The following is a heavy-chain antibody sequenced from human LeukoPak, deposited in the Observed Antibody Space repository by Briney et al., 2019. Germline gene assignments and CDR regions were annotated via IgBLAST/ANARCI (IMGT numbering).Heavy chain of an antibody. D-gene: IGHD2-2*01. CDR3: ARHYAGHKVFYI. CDR2: IFHSGTT. V-gene: IGHV4-59*08. J-gene: IGHJ3*02. CDR1: GASISSYC. Sequence: PSETLSLTCTVSGASISSYCRSCIRQPPGKGLEWIAYIFHSGTTNYNPSLKSRVIISVDTSKSQFSLKLISVTAADTAVYYCARHYAGHKVFYIGGQGTMVTVS.